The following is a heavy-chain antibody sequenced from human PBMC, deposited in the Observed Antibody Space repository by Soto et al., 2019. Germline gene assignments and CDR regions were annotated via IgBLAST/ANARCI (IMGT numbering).Heavy chain of an antibody. J-gene: IGHJ5*02. D-gene: IGHD2-15*01. Sequence: SETLSLTCTVSDGSISRFYWSWVRQPPGKGLERIGYIYYIGSTNYNPSLTSRVTISVDTSKNQFSLKLSSVTAADTAVYYCARGYCSGGSCYKFDPWGQGTLATVCS. CDR1: DGSISRFY. CDR2: IYYIGST. CDR3: ARGYCSGGSCYKFDP. V-gene: IGHV4-59*01.